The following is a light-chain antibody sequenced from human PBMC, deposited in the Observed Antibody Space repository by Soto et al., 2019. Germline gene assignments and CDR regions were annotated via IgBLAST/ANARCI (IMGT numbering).Light chain of an antibody. J-gene: IGKJ3*01. CDR2: DAS. V-gene: IGKV1-33*01. CDR1: QDINYY. Sequence: DIQMTQSPSSLSASVGDRVTITCQASQDINYYLSWYQQKVGKPPKLLISDASILETGVPSRFTGSGSGTDFTFTISSLQPEDIATYYCQQYHNVPFTFGPGTKVDV. CDR3: QQYHNVPFT.